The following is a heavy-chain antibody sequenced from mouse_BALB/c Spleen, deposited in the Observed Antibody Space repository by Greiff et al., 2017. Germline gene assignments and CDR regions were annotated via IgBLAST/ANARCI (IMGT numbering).Heavy chain of an antibody. V-gene: IGHV1S81*02. Sequence: QVQLKQSGAELVKPGASVKLSCKASGYTFTSYYMYWVKQRPGQGLEWIGEINPSNGGTNFNEKFKSKATLTVDKSSSTAYMQLSSLTSEDSAVYYCYCGSRGHYAMDYWGQGTSVTVSS. CDR3: YCGSRGHYAMDY. J-gene: IGHJ4*01. CDR1: GYTFTSYY. CDR2: INPSNGGT. D-gene: IGHD1-1*01.